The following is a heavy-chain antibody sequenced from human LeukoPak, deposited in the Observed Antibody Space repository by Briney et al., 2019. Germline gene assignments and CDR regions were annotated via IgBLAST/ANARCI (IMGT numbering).Heavy chain of an antibody. Sequence: GGSLRLSCAASGFTVSSNFMSWVRQAPGKGLEWVSVIHSGGSTYYADSVKGRFTISRDNSKNTLYLQMNSLRAEDTAVYYCARDLSYYDNSGYDYYYYGMDVWGQGTTVTVSS. D-gene: IGHD3-22*01. V-gene: IGHV3-53*05. J-gene: IGHJ6*02. CDR3: ARDLSYYDNSGYDYYYYGMDV. CDR2: IHSGGST. CDR1: GFTVSSNF.